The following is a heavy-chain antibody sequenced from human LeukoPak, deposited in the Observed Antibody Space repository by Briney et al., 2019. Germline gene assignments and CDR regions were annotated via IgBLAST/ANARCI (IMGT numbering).Heavy chain of an antibody. CDR3: AIGGYSSSSVPFDY. J-gene: IGHJ4*02. D-gene: IGHD6-6*01. Sequence: GGSLRLSCAASGFTFSSYAMHWVRQAPGKGLEWVAVISYDGSNKYYADSVKGRFTISRDNSKNTLYLQMNSLRAEDTAVYYCAIGGYSSSSVPFDYWGQGTLVTVSS. CDR2: ISYDGSNK. CDR1: GFTFSSYA. V-gene: IGHV3-30-3*01.